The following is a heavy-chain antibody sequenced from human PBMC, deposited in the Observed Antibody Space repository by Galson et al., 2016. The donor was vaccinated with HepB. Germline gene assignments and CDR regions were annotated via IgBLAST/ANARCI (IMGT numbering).Heavy chain of an antibody. CDR3: ARDQYNWNDGRIFYYYYDMYV. CDR2: IYTDGRT. J-gene: IGHJ6*03. Sequence: SLRPSCAASGFTVSSNYMSWVRQAPGKGLEWVSVIYTDGRTYYADSVKGRFTISRDNSKNTLYLQMNSLRAEDTAVYFCARDQYNWNDGRIFYYYYDMYVGGKGTTVTVSS. D-gene: IGHD1-1*01. CDR1: GFTVSSNY. V-gene: IGHV3-53*01.